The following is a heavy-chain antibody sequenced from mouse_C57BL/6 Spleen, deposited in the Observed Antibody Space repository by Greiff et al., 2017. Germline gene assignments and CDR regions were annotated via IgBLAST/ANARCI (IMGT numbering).Heavy chain of an antibody. D-gene: IGHD2-2*01. V-gene: IGHV1-9*01. CDR2: ILPGSGST. Sequence: QVQLQQSGAELMKPGASVKLSCKATGYTFTGYWIEWVKQRPGHGLEWIGEILPGSGSTNYNEKFKGKATFTADTSSNTAYMRLSSLTTEDSAIYYCARGENGYARFAYWGQGTLVTVSA. J-gene: IGHJ3*01. CDR3: ARGENGYARFAY. CDR1: GYTFTGYW.